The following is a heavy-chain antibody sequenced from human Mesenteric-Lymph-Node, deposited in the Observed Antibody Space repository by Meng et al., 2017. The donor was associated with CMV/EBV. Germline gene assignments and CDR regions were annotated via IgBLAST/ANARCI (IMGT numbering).Heavy chain of an antibody. D-gene: IGHD3-16*01. CDR1: GYTFTGYY. V-gene: IGHV1-2*02. CDR3: ARDGSESYGPNDY. CDR2: INPNSGGT. Sequence: ASVKVSCKTSGYTFTGYYIHWLRQAPGQGLEWMGWINPNSGGTNYAQKFQGRVTMTRDTSISTAYMEVSRLRSDDTAVYYCARDGSESYGPNDYWGQGTLVTVSS. J-gene: IGHJ4*02.